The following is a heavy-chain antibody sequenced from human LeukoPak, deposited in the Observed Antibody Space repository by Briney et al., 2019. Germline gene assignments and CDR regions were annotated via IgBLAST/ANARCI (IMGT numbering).Heavy chain of an antibody. CDR3: AREGSSGDYYFDY. D-gene: IGHD3-10*01. CDR2: IIPIFGTT. V-gene: IGHV1-69*06. Sequence: SVKVSCKASGGTFSSYAISWVRQAPGQGLEWMGGIIPIFGTTNYAQKFQGRVTITADKSTSTAYMELSSLRSEDTAVYYCAREGSSGDYYFDYWGQGTLVTVSS. J-gene: IGHJ4*02. CDR1: GGTFSSYA.